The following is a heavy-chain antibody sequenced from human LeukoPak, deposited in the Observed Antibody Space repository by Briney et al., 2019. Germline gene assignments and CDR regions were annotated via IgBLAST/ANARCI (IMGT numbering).Heavy chain of an antibody. CDR2: IYYTGST. V-gene: IGHV4-59*01. Sequence: SETLSLTCTVSGGSISYYYWNRIRQPPGKGLEWIGYIYYTGSTNYNPSLKSRVTISVDTSKKQFSLKLSAVTAADTAVYYCASEAYSGHQEYYFDYWGQGTLVTVSS. CDR3: ASEAYSGHQEYYFDY. CDR1: GGSISYYY. J-gene: IGHJ4*02. D-gene: IGHD1-26*01.